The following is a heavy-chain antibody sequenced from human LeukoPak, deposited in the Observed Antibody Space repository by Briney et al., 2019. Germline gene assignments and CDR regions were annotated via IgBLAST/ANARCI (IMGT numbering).Heavy chain of an antibody. V-gene: IGHV4-4*02. Sequence: SGTLSLTCAVSGGSISSLNWWSWVRQPPGKGLEWIGEIHHSGSTNYNPSLRSRVTISVDTSNNQFSLKLSSVTAADTAVYYCASTITVTTDYWGQGTLVTVSS. CDR3: ASTITVTTDY. D-gene: IGHD4-17*01. CDR1: GGSISSLNW. CDR2: IHHSGST. J-gene: IGHJ4*02.